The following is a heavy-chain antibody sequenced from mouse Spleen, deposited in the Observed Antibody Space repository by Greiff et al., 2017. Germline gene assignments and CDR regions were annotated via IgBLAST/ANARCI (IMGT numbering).Heavy chain of an antibody. CDR2: IDPSDSYT. Sequence: VQLQQPGAELVKPGASVKLSCKASGYTFTSYWMQWVKQRPGQGLEWIGEIDPSDSYTNYNQKFKGKATLTVDTSSSTAYMQLSSLTSEDSAVYYCARKGSTMITPFAYWGQGTLVTVSA. CDR3: ARKGSTMITPFAY. V-gene: IGHV1-50*01. CDR1: GYTFTSYW. J-gene: IGHJ3*01. D-gene: IGHD2-4*01.